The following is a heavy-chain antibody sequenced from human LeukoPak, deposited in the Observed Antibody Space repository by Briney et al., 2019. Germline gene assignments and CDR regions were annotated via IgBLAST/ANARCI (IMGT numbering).Heavy chain of an antibody. CDR1: GFTFSSYG. Sequence: GGSLRLSCAASGFTFSSYGMHWVRQAPGKGLEWVAVIWYDGSNKYYADSVKGRFTISRDNSKNTLYLQMNSLRAEDTAVYYCARDTVTTFRFRDYYYYGMDVWGQGTTVTVSS. J-gene: IGHJ6*02. CDR3: ARDTVTTFRFRDYYYYGMDV. D-gene: IGHD4-17*01. CDR2: IWYDGSNK. V-gene: IGHV3-33*01.